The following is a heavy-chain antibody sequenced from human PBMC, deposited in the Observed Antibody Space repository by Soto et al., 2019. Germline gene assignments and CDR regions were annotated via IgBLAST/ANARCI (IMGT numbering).Heavy chain of an antibody. CDR2: IYHSGST. D-gene: IGHD6-13*01. J-gene: IGHJ5*02. CDR1: GGSISSGGYS. V-gene: IGHV4-30-2*01. CDR3: ARVTAAAGTRWFDP. Sequence: PSETLSLTCAVSGGSISSGGYSWSWIRQPPGKGLEWIGYIYHSGSTYYNPSLKSRVTISVDRSKNQFSLKLSSVTAADTAVYYCARVTAAAGTRWFDPWGQGTLVTVYS.